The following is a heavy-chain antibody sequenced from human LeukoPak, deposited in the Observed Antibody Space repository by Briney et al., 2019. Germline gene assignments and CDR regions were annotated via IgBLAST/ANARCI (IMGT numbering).Heavy chain of an antibody. J-gene: IGHJ4*02. D-gene: IGHD1-26*01. CDR1: GYSFTTYW. CDR2: IYPGDSDT. V-gene: IGHV5-51*01. Sequence: GESLKISCKDSGYSFTTYWIAWVRQMPGKGLEWMGIIYPGDSDTRYSPSFQGQVTISADKSINTAYLQWSSLKASDSAMYYCARHRGSFQPFDHWGQGTLVTVSS. CDR3: ARHRGSFQPFDH.